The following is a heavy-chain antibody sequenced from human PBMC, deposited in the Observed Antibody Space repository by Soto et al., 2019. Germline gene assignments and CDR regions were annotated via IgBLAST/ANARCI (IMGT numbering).Heavy chain of an antibody. CDR1: GFTFRNYD. CDR3: ARTDRYFYGLDV. V-gene: IGHV3-13*05. CDR2: ISAAGDP. Sequence: EVQLVESGGGLVQPGGSLRLSCEASGFTFRNYDMHWVRQGTGKGLEWVSGISAAGDPDYADSVEGRFTISSENAQNPFFLQMNSLRVGDTAVYYCARTDRYFYGLDVWGQGTTVIVSS. J-gene: IGHJ6*02.